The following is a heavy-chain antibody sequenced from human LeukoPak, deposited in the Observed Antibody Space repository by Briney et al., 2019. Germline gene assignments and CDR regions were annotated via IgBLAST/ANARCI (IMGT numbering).Heavy chain of an antibody. CDR2: IIPIFGTA. J-gene: IGHJ4*02. V-gene: IGHV1-69*05. Sequence: SVKVSCKASGGTFSSYAISWVRQAPGQGLEWMGGIIPIFGTANYAQKFQGRVTITTDESTSTDYMELSSLRSEDTAVYYCARRIVGATGYYFDYWGQGTLVTVSS. D-gene: IGHD1-26*01. CDR1: GGTFSSYA. CDR3: ARRIVGATGYYFDY.